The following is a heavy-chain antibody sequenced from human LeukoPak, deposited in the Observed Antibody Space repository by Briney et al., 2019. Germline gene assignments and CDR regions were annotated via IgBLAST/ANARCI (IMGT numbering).Heavy chain of an antibody. CDR3: AKDREWGSQWGIFDS. Sequence: GGSLRLSCAASGFTFSSYGMHWVRQAPGKGLEWVAVIWYDGSNKYYADSVKGRFTISRDNSKNTLYLQMNSLRAEDTAVYSCAKDREWGSQWGIFDSWGQGTLVSVSS. D-gene: IGHD3-16*01. CDR2: IWYDGSNK. V-gene: IGHV3-33*06. CDR1: GFTFSSYG. J-gene: IGHJ5*01.